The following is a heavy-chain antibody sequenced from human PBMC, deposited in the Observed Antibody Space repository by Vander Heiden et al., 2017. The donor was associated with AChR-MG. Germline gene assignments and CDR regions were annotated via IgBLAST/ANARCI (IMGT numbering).Heavy chain of an antibody. V-gene: IGHV3-53*02. CDR1: GFPVSRNY. Sequence: EVQLVETGGGLIQPGGSLRLSCAASGFPVSRNYMSWVRQAPGKGLQWVSAIYPGGTTYYADSVKGRFTVSRDNSKSTLYLQMNSLRAEDTAVYYCARGWPTVTTPDAIDGFDIWGQGTMVTVSS. CDR3: ARGWPTVTTPDAIDGFDI. CDR2: IYPGGTT. D-gene: IGHD4-4*01. J-gene: IGHJ3*02.